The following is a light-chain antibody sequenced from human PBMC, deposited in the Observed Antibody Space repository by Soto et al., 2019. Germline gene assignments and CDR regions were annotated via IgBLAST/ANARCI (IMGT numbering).Light chain of an antibody. Sequence: IQMTQSPATLSAYVGDSVTITCRASQSITNWLAWYQLKPGEAPKLLIYAASTLHGGVPSRFSGSGSGTDFALTITSLQAEDFATYYCQQLRSYPSTFGGGTKVDMK. J-gene: IGKJ4*01. CDR1: QSITNW. V-gene: IGKV1-5*01. CDR2: AAS. CDR3: QQLRSYPST.